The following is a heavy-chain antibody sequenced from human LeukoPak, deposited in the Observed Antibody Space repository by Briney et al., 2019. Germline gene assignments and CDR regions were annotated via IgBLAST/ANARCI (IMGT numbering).Heavy chain of an antibody. CDR2: INAGNGNT. D-gene: IGHD5-24*01. CDR3: ARDRVRDGYNPGDN. J-gene: IGHJ4*02. V-gene: IGHV1-3*01. CDR1: GYSFSNYA. Sequence: ASVTVSCKASGYSFSNYAIHWVRQAPGQRLEWMGWINAGNGNTKYSEKFRGRVTITRDTSASTAYMEMSSLRSEDTAVYYCARDRVRDGYNPGDNWGQGTLVTVSS.